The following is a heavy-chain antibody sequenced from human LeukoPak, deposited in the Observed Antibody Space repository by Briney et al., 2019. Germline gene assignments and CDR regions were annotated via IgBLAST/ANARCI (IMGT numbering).Heavy chain of an antibody. V-gene: IGHV1-18*01. CDR2: ISAYNGNT. D-gene: IGHD3-10*01. CDR3: ARDIRGYYYGSGSQAWYFDR. CDR1: GYTFTSYG. Sequence: GASVKVSCKASGYTFTSYGISWVRQAPGQGLEWMGWISAYNGNTNYAQKLQGRVTMTTDTSTSTAYMELRSLRSDDTAVYYCARDIRGYYYGSGSQAWYFDRWGRGTLVTVSS. J-gene: IGHJ2*01.